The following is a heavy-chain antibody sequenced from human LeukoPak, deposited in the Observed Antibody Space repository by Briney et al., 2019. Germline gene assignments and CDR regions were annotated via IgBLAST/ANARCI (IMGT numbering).Heavy chain of an antibody. D-gene: IGHD3-3*01. Sequence: SETLSLTCTVSGGSISSGSYYWSWIRQPPGKGLEWIGYIYYSGSTNYNPSLKSRVTISVDTSKNQFSLKVSSVTAADTAVYYCARGRHYDFWSGYREFDYWGQGTLVTVSS. CDR3: ARGRHYDFWSGYREFDY. CDR2: IYYSGST. CDR1: GGSISSGSYY. V-gene: IGHV4-61*01. J-gene: IGHJ4*02.